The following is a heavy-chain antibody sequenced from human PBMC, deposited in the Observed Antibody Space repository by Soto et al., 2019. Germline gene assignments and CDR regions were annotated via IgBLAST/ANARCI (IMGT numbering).Heavy chain of an antibody. CDR1: GFTFSSYG. V-gene: IGHV3-33*01. CDR2: IWYDGSNK. CDR3: AREYCSGGSCYEHY. Sequence: QVQLVESGGGVVQPGRSLRLSCAASGFTFSSYGMHWVRQAPGKGLEWVAVIWYDGSNKYYADSVKGRFTISRDNSKNTLYLQMNSLRAEDTAVYYRAREYCSGGSCYEHYWGQGTLVTVSS. D-gene: IGHD2-15*01. J-gene: IGHJ4*02.